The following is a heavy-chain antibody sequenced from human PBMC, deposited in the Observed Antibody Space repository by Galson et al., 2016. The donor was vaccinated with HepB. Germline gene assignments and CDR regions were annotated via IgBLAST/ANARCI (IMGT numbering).Heavy chain of an antibody. CDR3: VRDYECAN. V-gene: IGHV3-23*01. D-gene: IGHD4-17*01. CDR2: IIAGGGSQ. J-gene: IGHJ4*02. CDR1: GFAFRGDA. Sequence: SLRLSCAASGFAFRGDAMSWVRQAPGKGLEWVSTIIAGGGSQYYTASVKGRFTISRDNSNNSLYLQMNNLRAEDTAIYYCVRDYECANWGQGTLVTVSS.